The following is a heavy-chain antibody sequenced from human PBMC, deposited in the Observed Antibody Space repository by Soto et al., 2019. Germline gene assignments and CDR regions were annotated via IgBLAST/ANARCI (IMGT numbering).Heavy chain of an antibody. Sequence: QVQLQESGPGLLRPSQTLSLTCTVSGASIISLDYYWTWIRQPPGKGIQWIGHIYHPGATYYNPSLESRVVMTVDTPKNQFSLKLSSVAAADTAVFCCARGAVVSLVRGVMGGNWFDPWGQGTRVTVSS. D-gene: IGHD3-10*01. CDR3: ARGAVVSLVRGVMGGNWFDP. CDR1: GASIISLDYY. V-gene: IGHV4-30-4*01. J-gene: IGHJ5*02. CDR2: IYHPGAT.